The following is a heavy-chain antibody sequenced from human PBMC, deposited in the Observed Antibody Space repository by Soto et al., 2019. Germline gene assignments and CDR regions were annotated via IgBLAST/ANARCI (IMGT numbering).Heavy chain of an antibody. J-gene: IGHJ4*02. CDR2: IIPIFGTA. Sequence: SVKVSCKASGGTFSSYAISWVRQAPGQGLEWMGGIIPIFGTANYAQKFQGRVTITADESTSTAYMELSSLRSEDTAVYYCAMGKWYSSSWYGVSLIDCWCQGTLGTGSS. CDR3: AMGKWYSSSWYGVSLIDC. V-gene: IGHV1-69*13. D-gene: IGHD6-13*01. CDR1: GGTFSSYA.